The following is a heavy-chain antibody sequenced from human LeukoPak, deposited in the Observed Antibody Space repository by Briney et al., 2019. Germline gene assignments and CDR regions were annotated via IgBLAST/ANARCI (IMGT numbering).Heavy chain of an antibody. CDR3: AKRQWFGELIDC. Sequence: GGSLRLSCAASGFTFSSYAMSWVRQAPGKGLGWVSAISGSGGSTYYADSVKGRFAISRDNSKNTLYLQINSLRAEDTAVYYCAKRQWFGELIDCWGQGTLVTVSS. CDR1: GFTFSSYA. D-gene: IGHD3-10*01. V-gene: IGHV3-23*01. J-gene: IGHJ4*02. CDR2: ISGSGGST.